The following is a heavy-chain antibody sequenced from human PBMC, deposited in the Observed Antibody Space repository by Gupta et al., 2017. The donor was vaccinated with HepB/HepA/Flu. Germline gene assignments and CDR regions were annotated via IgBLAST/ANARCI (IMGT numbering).Heavy chain of an antibody. CDR1: GGFSSGYY. Sequence: QVQLQQWGAGVLKPPETLSLTCAVFGGFSSGYYWNWIRQSPGKGLEWIGEIIQSGSTNYNPSLKSRVTISVDTSKNQFSLKLSSVTAADTAVYYCARGLRKFYMDVWGNGTTVTVSS. J-gene: IGHJ6*03. CDR2: IIQSGST. CDR3: ARGLRKFYMDV. V-gene: IGHV4-34*01.